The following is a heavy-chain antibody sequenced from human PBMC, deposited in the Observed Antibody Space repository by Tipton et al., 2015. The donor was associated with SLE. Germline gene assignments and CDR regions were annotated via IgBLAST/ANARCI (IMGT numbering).Heavy chain of an antibody. CDR1: GFTFSDHY. CDR2: ISNSGSYI. CDR3: ARGKKMGVAAYYMDV. V-gene: IGHV3-11*01. J-gene: IGHJ6*03. D-gene: IGHD3-16*01. Sequence: SLRLSCVASGFTFSDHYFSWIRQAPGKGLEFLSYISNSGSYIYYADSVRGRFVISRDNAKSSLYLQMNSLRAEDTAVYFCARGKKMGVAAYYMDVWGQGTTVIVSS.